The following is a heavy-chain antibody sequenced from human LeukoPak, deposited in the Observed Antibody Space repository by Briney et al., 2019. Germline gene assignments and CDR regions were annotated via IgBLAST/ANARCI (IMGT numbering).Heavy chain of an antibody. J-gene: IGHJ4*02. CDR2: IYYSGST. V-gene: IGHV4-31*03. CDR3: ARALVTKAHFDY. CDR1: GGSISSGGYY. D-gene: IGHD2-21*02. Sequence: SQTLSLTCTVSGGSISSGGYYWSWIRQHLGKGLEWIGYIYYSGSTYYNPSLKSRVTISVDTSKNQFSLKLSSVTAADTAVYYCARALVTKAHFDYWGQGTLVTVSS.